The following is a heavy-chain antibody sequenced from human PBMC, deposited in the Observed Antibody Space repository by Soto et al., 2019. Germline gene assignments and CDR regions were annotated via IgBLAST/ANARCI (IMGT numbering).Heavy chain of an antibody. CDR2: IIPIFGTA. J-gene: IGHJ4*02. CDR1: GGTFSSYA. V-gene: IGHV1-69*13. CDR3: ARDRGYYRNGYFDY. D-gene: IGHD3-10*01. Sequence: ASVKVSFKASGGTFSSYAISWVRQAPGQGLEWMGGIIPIFGTANYAQKFQGRVTITADESTSTAYMELSSLRSEDTAVYYCARDRGYYRNGYFDYWGQGTLVTVSS.